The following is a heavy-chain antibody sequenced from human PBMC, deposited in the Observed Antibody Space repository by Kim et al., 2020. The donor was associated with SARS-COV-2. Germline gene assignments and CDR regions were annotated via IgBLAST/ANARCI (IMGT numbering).Heavy chain of an antibody. J-gene: IGHJ6*03. Sequence: GGSLRLSCTASGFTFGDYAMSWVRQAPGKGLEWVGFIRSKAYGGTTEYAASVKGRFTISRDDSKSIAYLQMNSLKTEDTAVYYCTRDSRGIAAADLGVYYYYYMDVWGKGTTVTVSS. CDR2: IRSKAYGGTT. CDR3: TRDSRGIAAADLGVYYYYYMDV. D-gene: IGHD6-13*01. V-gene: IGHV3-49*04. CDR1: GFTFGDYA.